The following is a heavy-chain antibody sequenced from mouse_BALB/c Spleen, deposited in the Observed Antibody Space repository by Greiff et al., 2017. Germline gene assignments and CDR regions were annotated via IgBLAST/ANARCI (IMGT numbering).Heavy chain of an antibody. J-gene: IGHJ2*01. CDR3: VRDGPNYFDY. Sequence: QVQLQQSGPGLVAPSQSLSITCTVSGFSLTSYDISWIRQPPGKGLEWLGVIWTGGGTNYNSAFMSRLSISKDNSKSQVFLKMNSLQTDDTAIYYCVRDGPNYFDYWGQGTTLTVSS. CDR2: IWTGGGT. CDR1: GFSLTSYD. V-gene: IGHV2-9-2*01.